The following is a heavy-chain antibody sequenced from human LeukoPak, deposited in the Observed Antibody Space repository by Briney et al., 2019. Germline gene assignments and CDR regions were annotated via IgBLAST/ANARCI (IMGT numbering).Heavy chain of an antibody. V-gene: IGHV3-30*18. D-gene: IGHD3-16*01. CDR3: AKDPSWVITFGGEAFDI. CDR1: GFTFGDYV. Sequence: GGSLRLSCTASGFTFGDYVMSWFRQAPGKGLEWVAVISYDGSNKYYADSVKGRFTISRDNSKNTLYLQMNSLRAEDTAVYYCAKDPSWVITFGGEAFDIWGQGTMVTVSS. CDR2: ISYDGSNK. J-gene: IGHJ3*02.